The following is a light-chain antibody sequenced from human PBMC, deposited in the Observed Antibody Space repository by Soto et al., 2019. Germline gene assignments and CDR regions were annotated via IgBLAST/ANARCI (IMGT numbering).Light chain of an antibody. CDR3: QQYGAALPWA. Sequence: IVVTQSPGTLSLSPGERATLSCRASQSFSSRYLAWYQQRPGQAPRLLIYGASTRATGIPDRFSASGSGTDFTLTISRLEPEDFAVYYCQQYGAALPWAFGQGTKVEIK. J-gene: IGKJ1*01. V-gene: IGKV3-20*01. CDR1: QSFSSRY. CDR2: GAS.